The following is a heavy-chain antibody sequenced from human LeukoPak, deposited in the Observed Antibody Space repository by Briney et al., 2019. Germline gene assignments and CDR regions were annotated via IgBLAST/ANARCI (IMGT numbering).Heavy chain of an antibody. D-gene: IGHD3-22*01. CDR3: ARSDSYYNDSSGYFFDY. Sequence: SVKVSCKAFGGTFSSYAISWLRQAPGQGLEWMGRIIPILGIANYAQKFQGRVTIIADKSTSTAYMELSSLRSEDTAVYYCARSDSYYNDSSGYFFDYWGQGTLVTVSS. CDR1: GGTFSSYA. J-gene: IGHJ4*02. CDR2: IIPILGIA. V-gene: IGHV1-69*04.